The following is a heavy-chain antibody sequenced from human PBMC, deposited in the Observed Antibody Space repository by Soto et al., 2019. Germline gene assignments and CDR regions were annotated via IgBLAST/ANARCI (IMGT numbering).Heavy chain of an antibody. CDR3: AGGGRMGYFHAPEK. CDR1: GYTFNSLG. V-gene: IGHV1-18*04. Sequence: QVQLVQSGAEVKKPGASVKVSCKASGYTFNSLGISWVRQAPGQGLGWLGWISAHNTNTHYAQKFQDRVTMTTDTSTSTAYTELRNLVSGEPAVYYCAGGGRMGYFHAPEKWGQGTPVTVSS. J-gene: IGHJ4*01. CDR2: ISAHNTNT. D-gene: IGHD3-22*01.